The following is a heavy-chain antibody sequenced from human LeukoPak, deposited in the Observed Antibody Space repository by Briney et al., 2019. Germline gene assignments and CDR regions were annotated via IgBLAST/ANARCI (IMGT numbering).Heavy chain of an antibody. J-gene: IGHJ5*02. D-gene: IGHD3-10*01. CDR1: GGSISSYY. CDR3: ARDRGSDGSDQLDP. Sequence: SETLSLTCTVSGGSISSYYWTWIRQPAGNGLEWIGRIYSSGTTIYNPSLKSRVTMSLDMSNNQFSLKLSSVTAADTAVYYCARDRGSDGSDQLDPWGQGTLVTVSS. CDR2: IYSSGTT. V-gene: IGHV4-4*07.